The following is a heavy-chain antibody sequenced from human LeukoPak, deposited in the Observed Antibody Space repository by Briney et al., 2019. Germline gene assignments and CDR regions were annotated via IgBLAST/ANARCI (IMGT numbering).Heavy chain of an antibody. Sequence: PPETLSLTCTVSGGSISSYYWSWIRQPPGKGLEWIGYIYYSGSTNYNPSLKSRVTISVDTSKNQFSLKLSSVTAADTAVYYCAREIWQQHLLAGFDPWGQGTLVTVSS. CDR2: IYYSGST. J-gene: IGHJ5*02. CDR1: GGSISSYY. D-gene: IGHD6-13*01. CDR3: AREIWQQHLLAGFDP. V-gene: IGHV4-59*01.